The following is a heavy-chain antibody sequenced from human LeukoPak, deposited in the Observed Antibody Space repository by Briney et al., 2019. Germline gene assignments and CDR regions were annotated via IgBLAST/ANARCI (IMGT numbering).Heavy chain of an antibody. Sequence: PGGSLRLSCAASGFTFSSYGMHWVRQAPGKGLEWVAVISYDGSNKYYADSVKGRFTISRDNSKNTLYLQMNSLRAEDTAVYYCANLLRKWSTPGMDVWGQGTTVTVSS. CDR2: ISYDGSNK. D-gene: IGHD1-26*01. CDR3: ANLLRKWSTPGMDV. V-gene: IGHV3-30*18. J-gene: IGHJ6*02. CDR1: GFTFSSYG.